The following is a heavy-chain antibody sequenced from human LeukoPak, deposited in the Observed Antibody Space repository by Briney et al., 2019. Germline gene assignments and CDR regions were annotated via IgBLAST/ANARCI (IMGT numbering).Heavy chain of an antibody. V-gene: IGHV4-34*01. CDR2: INHSGST. D-gene: IGHD3-22*01. CDR1: GGSFSGYY. J-gene: IGHJ4*02. CDR3: AREGRNYDSSGYYGY. Sequence: PSETLSLTCAVYGGSFSGYYWSWIRQPPGKGLEWIGEINHSGSTNYNPSLKSRVTISVDTSKNQFSLKLSSVTAADTAVYYCAREGRNYDSSGYYGYWGQGTLVTVSS.